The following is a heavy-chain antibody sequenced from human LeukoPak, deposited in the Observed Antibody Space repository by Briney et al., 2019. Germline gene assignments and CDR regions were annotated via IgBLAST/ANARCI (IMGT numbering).Heavy chain of an antibody. V-gene: IGHV3-20*04. Sequence: GGSLRLSCAASGFTFDDYGMSWVRQAPGKGLEWVSGINWNGGSTGYADSVKGRFTISRDNAKNSLCLQMNSLRAEDTALYYCARDLIWGPAAYFDYWGQGTLVTVSS. D-gene: IGHD2-2*01. CDR1: GFTFDDYG. CDR3: ARDLIWGPAAYFDY. J-gene: IGHJ4*02. CDR2: INWNGGST.